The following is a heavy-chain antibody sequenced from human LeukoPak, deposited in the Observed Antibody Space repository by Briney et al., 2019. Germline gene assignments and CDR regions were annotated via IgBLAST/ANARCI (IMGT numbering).Heavy chain of an antibody. D-gene: IGHD3-10*01. J-gene: IGHJ4*02. CDR3: ARDSRLGYYGSGDVDY. CDR1: GYTFTSYG. V-gene: IGHV1-18*01. Sequence: VASVKVSCKASGYTFTSYGISWVRQAPGQGLEWMGWISAYNGNTNYAQKLRGRVTMTTDTSTSTAYMELRSLRSDDTAVYYCARDSRLGYYGSGDVDYWGQGTLVTVSS. CDR2: ISAYNGNT.